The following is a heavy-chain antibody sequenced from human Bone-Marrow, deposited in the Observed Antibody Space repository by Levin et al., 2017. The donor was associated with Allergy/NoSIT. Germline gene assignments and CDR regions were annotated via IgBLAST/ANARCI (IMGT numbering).Heavy chain of an antibody. V-gene: IGHV3-48*03. Sequence: RPGGSLRLSCAASGFSFSSYEMNWVRQAPGKGLEWVSYISSRNTTIYYADSVKGRFTISRDNAENSLYLQMNCLRAEDTAIYYCAREGLFMVRVFDYWGRGTLVTVSS. CDR2: ISSRNTTI. D-gene: IGHD3-10*01. J-gene: IGHJ4*02. CDR3: AREGLFMVRVFDY. CDR1: GFSFSSYE.